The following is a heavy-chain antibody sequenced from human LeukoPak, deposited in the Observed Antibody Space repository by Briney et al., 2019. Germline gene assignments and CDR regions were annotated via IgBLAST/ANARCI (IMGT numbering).Heavy chain of an antibody. D-gene: IGHD3-16*02. CDR1: GYTFTSYG. CDR2: ISAYNGNT. Sequence: ASVKVSCKASGYTFTSYGISWVRQAPGQGLEWMGWISAYNGNTNYAQKLQGRVTMTTDTSTSTAYMELRSLRSDDTAVYYCARQTRGRYPYYFDYWGQGTLVTVSS. CDR3: ARQTRGRYPYYFDY. V-gene: IGHV1-18*01. J-gene: IGHJ4*02.